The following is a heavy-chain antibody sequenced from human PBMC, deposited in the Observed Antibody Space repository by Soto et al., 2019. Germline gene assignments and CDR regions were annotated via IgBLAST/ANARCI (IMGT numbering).Heavy chain of an antibody. CDR1: GYTFTSYW. CDR3: ARKDKSGYFNLFDP. J-gene: IGHJ5*02. D-gene: IGHD3-22*01. CDR2: IFPSDSDT. Sequence: GGSLKISCTTSGYTFTSYWIAWVRQVPGKGLEWMCIIFPSDSDTVYSPSFQGQVTISADRSTSTVFLQWASLKASDTAVYFWARKDKSGYFNLFDPWGQGTLVPVSS. V-gene: IGHV5-51*01.